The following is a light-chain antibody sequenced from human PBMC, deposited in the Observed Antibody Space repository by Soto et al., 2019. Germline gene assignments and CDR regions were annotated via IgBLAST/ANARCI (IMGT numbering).Light chain of an antibody. CDR2: AAY. J-gene: IGKJ3*01. Sequence: EIVLTQSPGTLSLSPGERATLSCRASQSVSSSYLAWYQQKPGQAARLLIYAAYSRATGSPDRFSGSGSGTDFTLTISRLEPEDFAVYYCQQYGSSPLFTLGPGTKVDIK. CDR1: QSVSSSY. CDR3: QQYGSSPLFT. V-gene: IGKV3-20*01.